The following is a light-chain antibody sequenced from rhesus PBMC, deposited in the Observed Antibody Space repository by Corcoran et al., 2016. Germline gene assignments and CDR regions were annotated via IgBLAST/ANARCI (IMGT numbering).Light chain of an antibody. CDR3: LQYDRSPYT. J-gene: IGKJ2*01. Sequence: DIQMTQSPSSLSASVGDTVTIPCRASQSISRWLDWYQQKPGKAPKAVIYKAFSLQSGVPSRFRGSGSGTDFTLTISNLQPEDFATYYCLQYDRSPYTFGQGTKLEIK. CDR2: KAF. CDR1: QSISRW. V-gene: IGKV1-22*01.